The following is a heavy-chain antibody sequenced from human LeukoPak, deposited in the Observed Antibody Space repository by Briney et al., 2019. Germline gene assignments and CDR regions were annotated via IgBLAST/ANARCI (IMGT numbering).Heavy chain of an antibody. CDR1: GGSITNYY. CDR3: AATMVRGVHTHFDY. Sequence: SETLSLTCTVSGGSITNYYWSWIRQPPGKGLEWIGYVYYSGSTNYNPSLKSRVTISVDTSKNQLSLKLSSVTAADTAVYYCAATMVRGVHTHFDYWGQGTLVTVSS. V-gene: IGHV4-59*08. D-gene: IGHD3-10*01. J-gene: IGHJ4*02. CDR2: VYYSGST.